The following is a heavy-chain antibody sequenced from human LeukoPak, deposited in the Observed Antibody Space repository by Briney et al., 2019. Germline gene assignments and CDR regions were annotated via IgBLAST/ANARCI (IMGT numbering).Heavy chain of an antibody. CDR1: GFSFSNHW. CDR3: VRNGGSLDY. D-gene: IGHD2-15*01. CDR2: INLDGTDK. Sequence: GGSLRLSCAASGFSFSNHWMSWVRQAPGKGLEWVASINLDGTDKYYVDAVKGRFTISRDNAKNSLFLEMNSLRATDTAVYYCVRNGGSLDYWGQGTRVTVSS. J-gene: IGHJ4*02. V-gene: IGHV3-7*01.